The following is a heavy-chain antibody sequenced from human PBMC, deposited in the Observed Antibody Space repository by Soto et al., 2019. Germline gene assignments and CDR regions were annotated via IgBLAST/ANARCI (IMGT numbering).Heavy chain of an antibody. V-gene: IGHV3-13*01. CDR2: IGTAGDT. D-gene: IGHD6-13*01. J-gene: IGHJ3*02. CDR1: GFTFSSYD. CDR3: ARVPPYSSSWYQHLI. Sequence: GGSLRLSCAASGFTFSSYDMHWVRQATGKGLEWVSAIGTAGDTYYPGSVKGRFTISRENAKNSLYLQMNSLRAEDTAVYYCARVPPYSSSWYQHLIWGQGTMVTVSS.